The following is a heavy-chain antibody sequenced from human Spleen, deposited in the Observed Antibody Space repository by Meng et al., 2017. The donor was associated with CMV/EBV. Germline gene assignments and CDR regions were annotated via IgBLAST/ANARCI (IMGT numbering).Heavy chain of an antibody. D-gene: IGHD1-14*01. CDR2: INLKSGGS. J-gene: IGHJ4*02. CDR3: ARKPGVNGRGFDR. CDR1: GYTFTDYS. Sequence: CKASGYTFTDYSIHWVRQAPGQGLEWMGLINLKSGGSHYAQKFQGRVTMTRDTSISTAYMDLNRLKSDDTAVYYCARKPGVNGRGFDRWGQGTLVTVSS. V-gene: IGHV1-2*02.